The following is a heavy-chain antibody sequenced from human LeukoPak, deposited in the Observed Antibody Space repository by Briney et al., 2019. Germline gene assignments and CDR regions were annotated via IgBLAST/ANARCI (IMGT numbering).Heavy chain of an antibody. CDR2: IKQDGSEK. CDR3: ARYLVVAATRFGY. D-gene: IGHD2-15*01. V-gene: IGHV3-7*01. CDR1: GFTFSSYW. Sequence: GGSLRLSCAASGFTFSSYWMSWVRQAPGKGLEWVANIKQDGSEKYYVDSVKGRFTISRDNAKNSLYLQMNSLRAEDTAVYYCARYLVVAATRFGYWGQGTLVTVSS. J-gene: IGHJ4*02.